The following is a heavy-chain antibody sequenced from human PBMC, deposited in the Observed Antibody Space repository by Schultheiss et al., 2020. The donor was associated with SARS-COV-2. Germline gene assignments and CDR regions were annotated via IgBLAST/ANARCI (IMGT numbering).Heavy chain of an antibody. CDR2: IYYSGST. J-gene: IGHJ4*02. CDR1: GGSISSGGYS. V-gene: IGHV4-30-2*05. Sequence: SETLSLTCGVSGGSISSGGYSWSWIRQPPGKGLEWIGYIYYSGSTYYNPSLKSRVTISVDTSKNQFSLQLDSVTPEDTAVYYCAKDSGVVVVTASFDYWGQGTLVTVSS. D-gene: IGHD2-21*02. CDR3: AKDSGVVVVTASFDY.